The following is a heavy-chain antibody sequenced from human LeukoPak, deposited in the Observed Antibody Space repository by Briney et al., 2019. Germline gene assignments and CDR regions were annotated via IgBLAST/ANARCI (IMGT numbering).Heavy chain of an antibody. CDR3: TRLRGEKASGDY. CDR1: GFTFSSYS. CDR2: ISSSSSYI. V-gene: IGHV3-21*04. Sequence: PGGSLRLSCAASGFTFSSYSMNWVRQAPGKGLEWVSSISSSSSYIYYADSVKGRFTISRDNAKNSLYLQMNSLKTEDTAVYYCTRLRGEKASGDYWGQGTLVTVSA. D-gene: IGHD3-10*01. J-gene: IGHJ4*02.